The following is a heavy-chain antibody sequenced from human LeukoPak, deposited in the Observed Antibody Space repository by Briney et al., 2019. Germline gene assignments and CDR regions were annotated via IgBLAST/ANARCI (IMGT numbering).Heavy chain of an antibody. Sequence: GASVTVSFKSSGYTFTGYYMHWVGQTPGRGREWMGWINPNTGATKNAQKFQGRVSMTRHTSISTAYMELSRLTSEDTAIYYCARTPYASGSIGWFDRWGQGTLVTVSS. CDR3: ARTPYASGSIGWFDR. CDR1: GYTFTGYY. CDR2: INPNTGAT. D-gene: IGHD3-10*01. J-gene: IGHJ5*02. V-gene: IGHV1-2*02.